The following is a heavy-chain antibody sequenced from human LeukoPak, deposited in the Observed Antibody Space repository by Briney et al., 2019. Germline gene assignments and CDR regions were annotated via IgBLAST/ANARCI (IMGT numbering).Heavy chain of an antibody. J-gene: IGHJ4*02. Sequence: SETLSLTCAVYGGSFSGYYWSWIRQPPGKGLEWIGEINHSGSTNYNPSLKSRVTISVDTSKNQFSLKLSSVTAADTAVYYCARHASGYRNDYWGQGTLVTVSS. D-gene: IGHD3-9*01. CDR3: ARHASGYRNDY. CDR1: GGSFSGYY. V-gene: IGHV4-34*01. CDR2: INHSGST.